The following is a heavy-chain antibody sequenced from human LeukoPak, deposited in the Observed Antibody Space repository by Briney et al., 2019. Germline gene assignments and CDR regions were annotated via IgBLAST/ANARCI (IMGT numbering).Heavy chain of an antibody. CDR1: GGSFSGYY. Sequence: SETLSLTCAVCGGSFSGYYWSWIRQPPGKGLEWIGEINHSGSTNYNPSLKSRVTISVDTSKNQFSLKLSSVTAADTAVYYCARFGDEYSSSSGTYWGQGTLVTVSS. CDR3: ARFGDEYSSSSGTY. D-gene: IGHD6-6*01. V-gene: IGHV4-34*01. CDR2: INHSGST. J-gene: IGHJ4*02.